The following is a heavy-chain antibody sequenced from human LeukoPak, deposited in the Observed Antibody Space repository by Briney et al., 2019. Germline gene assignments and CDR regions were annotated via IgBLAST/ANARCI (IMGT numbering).Heavy chain of an antibody. V-gene: IGHV4-38-2*01. Sequence: PSETLSLTCAVSGYSISSGYYWGWIRQPPGKGLEWIGIIYHSGSTDYNPSLKSRVTISVDTSKNQFSLRVTSVTAADTAVYHCARHFVRSGSYWADYWGQGTLVTVSS. CDR1: GYSISSGYY. CDR3: ARHFVRSGSYWADY. J-gene: IGHJ4*02. D-gene: IGHD1-26*01. CDR2: IYHSGST.